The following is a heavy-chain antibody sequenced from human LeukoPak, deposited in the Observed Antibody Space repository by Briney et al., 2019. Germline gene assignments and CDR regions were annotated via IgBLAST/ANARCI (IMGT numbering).Heavy chain of an antibody. CDR3: ARDSGGESYGDPDY. D-gene: IGHD4-17*01. CDR2: ISSSSSYI. V-gene: IGHV3-21*01. CDR1: GFTFSSYS. J-gene: IGHJ4*02. Sequence: GGSLRLSCAASGFTFSSYSMNWVRQAPGKGLEWVSSISSSSSYIYYADSVKGRFTISRDNTKNSLYLQMNSLRAEDTAVYYCARDSGGESYGDPDYWGQGTLVTVSS.